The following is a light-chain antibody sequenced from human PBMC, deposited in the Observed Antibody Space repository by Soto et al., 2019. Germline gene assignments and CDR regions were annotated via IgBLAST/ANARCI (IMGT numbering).Light chain of an antibody. V-gene: IGLV2-11*01. J-gene: IGLJ2*01. CDR3: SSYTSSSNLII. CDR2: DVS. CDR1: SSDVGGYNY. Sequence: QSALTQPRSVSGSPGQSVTISCTGTSSDVGGYNYVSWYQQHPGKAPKLMIYDVSKRPSGVPDRFSGSKSGNTASLTISGLQAEDEADYYCSSYTSSSNLIIFGGGTKLTVL.